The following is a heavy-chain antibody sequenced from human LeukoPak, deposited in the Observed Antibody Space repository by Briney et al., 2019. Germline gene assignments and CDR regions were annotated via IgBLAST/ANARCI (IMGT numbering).Heavy chain of an antibody. D-gene: IGHD3-22*01. CDR1: GFTFSSYW. Sequence: GGSLRLSCAASGFTFSSYWMHWVRQAPGKGLVWVSFINSDGSSTRYADSVKGRFTISRDNAKNSLYLQMNSLRVEDTALYYCARDATARTDYYDSSGRTKFDYWGQGTLVTVSS. CDR2: INSDGSST. J-gene: IGHJ4*02. V-gene: IGHV3-74*01. CDR3: ARDATARTDYYDSSGRTKFDY.